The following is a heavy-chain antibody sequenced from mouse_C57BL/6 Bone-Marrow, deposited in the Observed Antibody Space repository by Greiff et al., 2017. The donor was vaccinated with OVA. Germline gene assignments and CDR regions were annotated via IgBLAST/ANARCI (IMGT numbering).Heavy chain of an antibody. CDR1: GYTFTNYW. CDR2: IYPGGGYT. J-gene: IGHJ3*01. Sequence: VQLQQSGAELVRPGTSVKMSCKASGYTFTNYWIGWAKQRPGHGLEWIGDIYPGGGYTNYNEKFKGKATLTGDKSSSTAYMQFSSLTSEDSAIYYGARSGYYVGFAYWGQGTLVTVSA. V-gene: IGHV1-63*01. D-gene: IGHD2-3*01. CDR3: ARSGYYVGFAY.